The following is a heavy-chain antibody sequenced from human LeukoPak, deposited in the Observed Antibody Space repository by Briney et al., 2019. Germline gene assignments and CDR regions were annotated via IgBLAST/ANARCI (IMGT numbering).Heavy chain of an antibody. D-gene: IGHD4-11*01. CDR3: ARLPDYPYCFDY. CDR1: GGSISSYY. Sequence: SETLSLTCTVSGGSISSYYWSWIRQPPGKGLEWIGYIYYSGSTNYNPSLKSRVTISVDTSKNQFSLKLSSVTAADTAVYYCARLPDYPYCFDYWGQGTLVTVSS. CDR2: IYYSGST. J-gene: IGHJ4*02. V-gene: IGHV4-59*08.